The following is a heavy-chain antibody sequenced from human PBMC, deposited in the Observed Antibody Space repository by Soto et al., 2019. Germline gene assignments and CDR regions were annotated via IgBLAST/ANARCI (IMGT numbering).Heavy chain of an antibody. D-gene: IGHD6-19*01. CDR3: AHRLASGCYVFDF. CDR2: IYWYDYK. J-gene: IGHJ4*02. Sequence: QVILKESGPTLVEPTQPLTLTCTFFGFSLSTSGMSVAWFRQPPGKALEWLALIYWYDYKRHSPFLNGRLTIPKDPSTNQVVITMSYMDPADTAAYYCAHRLASGCYVFDFCGQGTRVTVSS. V-gene: IGHV2-5*01. CDR1: GFSLSTSGMS.